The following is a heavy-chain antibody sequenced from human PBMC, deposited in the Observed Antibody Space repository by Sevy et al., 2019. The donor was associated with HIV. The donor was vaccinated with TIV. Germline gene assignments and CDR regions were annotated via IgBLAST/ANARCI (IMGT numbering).Heavy chain of an antibody. D-gene: IGHD1-1*01. CDR2: ISSSSSYI. Sequence: GGSLRLSCAASGFTFSSYSMNWVRQAPGKGLEWVSSISSSSSYIYYADSVKGRFTISRDNAKNSLYLQMNSLRAEDTAVYYCAWRHTARSQNKAAGATGMKGEFDYWGQGTLVTVSS. CDR1: GFTFSSYS. CDR3: AWRHTARSQNKAAGATGMKGEFDY. J-gene: IGHJ4*02. V-gene: IGHV3-21*01.